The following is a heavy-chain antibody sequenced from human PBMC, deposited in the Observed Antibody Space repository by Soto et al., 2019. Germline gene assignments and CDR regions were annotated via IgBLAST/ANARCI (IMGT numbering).Heavy chain of an antibody. CDR3: ARDSPGGYYYYFDY. Sequence: ESGGGVVPPGRSLRLSCAASVFTFSSYAMHWVRQAPGKGREWVAVISYDGSNKYYADSVKGRFTLSRDNSKNTLYLQMNSMRAEDTAVYYCARDSPGGYYYYFDYWGQGTLVTVSS. J-gene: IGHJ4*02. V-gene: IGHV3-30-3*01. CDR2: ISYDGSNK. D-gene: IGHD3-3*01. CDR1: VFTFSSYA.